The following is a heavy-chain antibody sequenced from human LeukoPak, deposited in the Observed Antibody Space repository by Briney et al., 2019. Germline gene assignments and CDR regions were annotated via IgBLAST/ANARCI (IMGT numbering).Heavy chain of an antibody. V-gene: IGHV4-61*02. CDR3: ARASFWSGYPFVYYFDY. CDR2: IYTSGST. D-gene: IGHD3-3*01. CDR1: GGSISSGSYY. Sequence: PSETLSLTCTVSGGSISSGSYYWSWIRQPAGKGLEWIGRIYTSGSTNYNPSLKSRVTISVDTSKNQFSLKLSSVTAADTAVYYCARASFWSGYPFVYYFDYWGQGTLVTVSS. J-gene: IGHJ4*02.